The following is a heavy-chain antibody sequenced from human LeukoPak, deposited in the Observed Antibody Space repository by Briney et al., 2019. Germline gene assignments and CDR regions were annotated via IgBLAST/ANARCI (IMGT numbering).Heavy chain of an antibody. Sequence: ASVTVSFKASGYTFTVYYMHWVRQAPGQGLEWMGWINPNSGGTNYAQKFQGRVTMTRDTSISTAYMELSRLRSDDTAVYYCARVCSTSCYKSPDYWGQGTLVTVSS. CDR2: INPNSGGT. J-gene: IGHJ4*02. V-gene: IGHV1-2*02. D-gene: IGHD2-2*02. CDR3: ARVCSTSCYKSPDY. CDR1: GYTFTVYY.